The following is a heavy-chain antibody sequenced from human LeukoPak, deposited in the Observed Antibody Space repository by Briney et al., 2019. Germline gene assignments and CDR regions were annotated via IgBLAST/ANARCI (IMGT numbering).Heavy chain of an antibody. CDR2: IIPILGIA. Sequence: ASVKVSCKASGGTFSSYAISWVRQAPGQGLEWMGRIIPILGIANYAQKFQGRVTITTDESTSTAYMELSSLRSEDTAVYYCAGGGSGYFDYWGQGTLVTVSS. D-gene: IGHD2-15*01. CDR1: GGTFSSYA. CDR3: AGGGSGYFDY. J-gene: IGHJ4*02. V-gene: IGHV1-69*04.